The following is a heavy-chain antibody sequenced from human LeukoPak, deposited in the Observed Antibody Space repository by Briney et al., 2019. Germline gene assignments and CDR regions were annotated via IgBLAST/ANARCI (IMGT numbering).Heavy chain of an antibody. D-gene: IGHD5-18*01. Sequence: GGSLRLSCEASGFTFGSHAMYWVRQAPGKGLEWVAGIFGSGGSPHYADPVKGRFTIPRDNSRNTVYLQINSLRAEDTAVYYCGKTAVGYSSGQKPAWPVDYWGQGTQVTVSS. J-gene: IGHJ4*02. CDR2: IFGSGGSP. CDR3: GKTAVGYSSGQKPAWPVDY. V-gene: IGHV3-23*01. CDR1: GFTFGSHA.